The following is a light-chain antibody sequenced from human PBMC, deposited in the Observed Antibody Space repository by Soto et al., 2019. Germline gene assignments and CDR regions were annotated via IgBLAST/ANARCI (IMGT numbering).Light chain of an antibody. CDR2: TSF. CDR1: QSIGTF. V-gene: IGKV1-39*01. J-gene: IGKJ4*01. Sequence: IQMTQSPSSLSASVGDRVSITCRASQSIGTFLNWYQQKPGEAPNLLIHTSFTLYSGVPSRFSGTGSGTDFTLTISSLQPEDFATYFCQQAKSFPFTFGGGTKVEI. CDR3: QQAKSFPFT.